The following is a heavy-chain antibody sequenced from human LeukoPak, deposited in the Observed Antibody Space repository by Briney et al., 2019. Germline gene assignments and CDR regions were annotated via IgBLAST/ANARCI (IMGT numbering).Heavy chain of an antibody. CDR2: FGTRSTSV. D-gene: IGHD3-22*01. CDR3: AREVSEGFDF. J-gene: IGHJ4*02. V-gene: IGHV3-21*01. CDR1: GFTFSNYN. Sequence: GGSLRLSCEASGFTFSNYNMNWVRQAPGKGLEWVSSFGTRSTSVYHAGSVKGRFATSRDNAKNSLYLQMNSLRAEDTALYYCAREVSEGFDFWGQGTLVTVSS.